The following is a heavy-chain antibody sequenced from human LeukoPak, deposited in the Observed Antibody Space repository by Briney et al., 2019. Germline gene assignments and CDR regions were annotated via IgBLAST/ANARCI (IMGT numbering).Heavy chain of an antibody. CDR1: GFTFSSYE. CDR2: ISSSGSTK. V-gene: IGHV3-48*03. J-gene: IGHJ4*02. Sequence: GGSLRLSCAASGFTFSSYEMNWVRQAPGKGLEWVSYISSSGSTKYYADSVKGRFTISRDNAKNSLYLQMNSLRAEDTAVYYCASRDIVATIDAPYFDYWGQGTLVTVSS. D-gene: IGHD5-12*01. CDR3: ASRDIVATIDAPYFDY.